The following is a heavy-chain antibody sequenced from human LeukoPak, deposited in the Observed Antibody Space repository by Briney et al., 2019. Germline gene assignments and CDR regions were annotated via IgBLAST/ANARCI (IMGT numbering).Heavy chain of an antibody. V-gene: IGHV1-2*02. CDR1: GYTFTGYY. D-gene: IGHD3-22*01. Sequence: ASVKVSCKTSGYTFTGYYMHWVRQAPGQGLEWMGWINPNSGGTNYAQKFQGRVTMTRNTSENTAYMELSSLRSDDTAVYYCARGGTDYDNTAFPLLDPWGQGTLVTVSS. CDR3: ARGGTDYDNTAFPLLDP. CDR2: INPNSGGT. J-gene: IGHJ5*02.